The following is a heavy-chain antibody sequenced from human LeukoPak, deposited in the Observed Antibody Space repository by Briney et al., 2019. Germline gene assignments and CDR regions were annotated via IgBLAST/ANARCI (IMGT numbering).Heavy chain of an antibody. J-gene: IGHJ5*02. CDR2: INPNSGGT. Sequence: ASVKVSCKASGYTFTGYYIHWVRQAPGQGLEWMGWINPNSGGTNYAQKFQGRVTMTRDTSISTAYMELSRLRSDDTAVYYCARDTLWFGELYNWFDPWGQGTLVTVSS. D-gene: IGHD3-10*01. CDR1: GYTFTGYY. V-gene: IGHV1-2*02. CDR3: ARDTLWFGELYNWFDP.